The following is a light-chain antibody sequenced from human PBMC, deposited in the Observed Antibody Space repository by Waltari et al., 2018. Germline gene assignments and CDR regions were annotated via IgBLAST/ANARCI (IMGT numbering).Light chain of an antibody. Sequence: EIVMTQSPATLSVSQGERATLSCRASQSVRTSLAWYQQKPGQAPRLLIHGAATRPTGIPARFSGSGSWTVLTLTISSLQSEDFAVYYCHQYTNWPRTFGPGTIMEIK. V-gene: IGKV3-15*01. CDR1: QSVRTS. J-gene: IGKJ1*01. CDR3: HQYTNWPRT. CDR2: GAA.